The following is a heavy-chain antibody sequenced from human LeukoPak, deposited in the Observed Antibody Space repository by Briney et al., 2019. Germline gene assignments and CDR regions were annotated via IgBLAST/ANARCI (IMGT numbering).Heavy chain of an antibody. D-gene: IGHD1-26*01. CDR2: IKTDNAGGTT. V-gene: IGHV3-15*01. Sequence: PGGSLRLSCAASGFTFTHAWMNWVRQAPGKGLGWVGRIKTDNAGGTTDYAAPVKGRFTISRDDSDSTLYLQMHSLKTEDTAIYYCTTIYMGATLDFWGQGALVAVSS. CDR3: TTIYMGATLDF. J-gene: IGHJ4*02. CDR1: GFTFTHAW.